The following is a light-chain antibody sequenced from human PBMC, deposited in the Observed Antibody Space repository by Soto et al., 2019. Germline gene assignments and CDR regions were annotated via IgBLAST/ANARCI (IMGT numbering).Light chain of an antibody. CDR3: QQSYSTPPYP. Sequence: DIQMTQSPSSLSTSVGDRVTITCRASQYINNYLNWYQQKPGKAPKLLIFAAYNLQSGVPSRFSGSGSGTDFPLTISSLQPEDFATYYCQQSYSTPPYPFGQGTKRDMK. CDR2: AAY. CDR1: QYINNY. J-gene: IGKJ2*01. V-gene: IGKV1-39*01.